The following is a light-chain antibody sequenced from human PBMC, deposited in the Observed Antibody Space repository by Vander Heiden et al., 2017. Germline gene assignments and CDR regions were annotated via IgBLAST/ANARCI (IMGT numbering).Light chain of an antibody. J-gene: IGKJ2*01. CDR2: AAS. V-gene: IGKV1-39*01. CDR1: QSIAYS. CDR3: HQIYTSPYT. Sequence: DIQMTQSPSSLSASVGDRVTITCRASQSIAYSLNWYQQKPGRAPKLLIYAASSLQSGVPSRFSGSGSGTDFSLTIKSLQPEDFATYFCHQIYTSPYTFGQGTKVEIK.